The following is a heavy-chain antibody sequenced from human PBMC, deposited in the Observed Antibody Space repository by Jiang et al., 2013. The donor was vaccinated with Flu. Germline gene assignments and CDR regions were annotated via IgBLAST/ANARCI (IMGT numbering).Heavy chain of an antibody. V-gene: IGHV4-38-2*01. J-gene: IGHJ3*02. CDR3: ARAAGYGGYDTPLDAFDI. CDR2: IYHSGST. D-gene: IGHD5-12*01. CDR1: RYSISNTYY. Sequence: SLTCAVSRYSISNTYYWGWIRQPPGKGLEWIGSIYHSGSTYYNPSLKSRVTISVDTSKNQFSLKLSSVTAADTAVYFCARAAGYGGYDTPLDAFDIWGQGTMVTVSS.